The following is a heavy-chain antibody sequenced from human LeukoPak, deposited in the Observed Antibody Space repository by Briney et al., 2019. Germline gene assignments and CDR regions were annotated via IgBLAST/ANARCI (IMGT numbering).Heavy chain of an antibody. J-gene: IGHJ4*02. D-gene: IGHD1-26*01. Sequence: PGGSLRLSCAASGFIFDNFWMSWVRQAPGKGLEWVSAISGSGGSTYYADSVKGRFTISRDNAKNTLYLQMNSLRAEDTAVYYCAKYASVGATFDYWGQGTLVTVSS. CDR2: ISGSGGST. CDR3: AKYASVGATFDY. CDR1: GFIFDNFW. V-gene: IGHV3-23*01.